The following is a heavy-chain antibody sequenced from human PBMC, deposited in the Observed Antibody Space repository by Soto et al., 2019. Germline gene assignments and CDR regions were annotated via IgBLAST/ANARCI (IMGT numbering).Heavy chain of an antibody. V-gene: IGHV1-69*13. CDR3: ARDPDTAIGYYYYGTDV. J-gene: IGHJ6*02. Sequence: ASVKVSCKASGGTFSSYAISWVRQAPGQGLEWMGGIIPIFGTANYAQKFQGRVTITADESTSTAYMELSSLRSEDTAVYYCARDPDTAIGYYYYGTDVWGQGTTVTVSS. D-gene: IGHD5-18*01. CDR2: IIPIFGTA. CDR1: GGTFSSYA.